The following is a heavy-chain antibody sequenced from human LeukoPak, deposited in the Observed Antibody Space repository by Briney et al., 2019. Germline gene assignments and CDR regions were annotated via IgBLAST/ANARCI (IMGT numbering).Heavy chain of an antibody. J-gene: IGHJ4*02. V-gene: IGHV1-69*05. CDR1: GGTFSSYA. D-gene: IGHD1-26*01. CDR2: IIPIFGTA. Sequence: ASVKVSCKASGGTFSSYAISWVRQAPGQGLEWMGRIIPIFGTANYAQKFQGRVTITTDESTSTASLELSSLRSEDTAVYYCARSRIVGATQGALNYWGQGTLVTVSS. CDR3: ARSRIVGATQGALNY.